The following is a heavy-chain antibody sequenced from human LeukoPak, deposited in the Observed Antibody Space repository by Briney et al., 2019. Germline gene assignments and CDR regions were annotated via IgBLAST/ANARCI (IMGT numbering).Heavy chain of an antibody. Sequence: GASVTVSCKASGHTFTGYYMHWVRQAPGQGLEWMGWINPNSGGTNYAQKFQGRVTMTRDTSISTAYMELSRLRSDDTAVYYCARSGRGSSGYFDYWGQGTLVTVSS. CDR2: INPNSGGT. CDR3: ARSGRGSSGYFDY. D-gene: IGHD6-19*01. CDR1: GHTFTGYY. V-gene: IGHV1-2*02. J-gene: IGHJ4*02.